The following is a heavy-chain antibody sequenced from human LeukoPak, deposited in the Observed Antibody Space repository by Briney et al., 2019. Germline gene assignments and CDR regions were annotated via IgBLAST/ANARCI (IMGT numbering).Heavy chain of an antibody. CDR1: GFTFSSYA. V-gene: IGHV3-21*01. CDR3: ARDRKGSGFPFDY. J-gene: IGHJ4*02. D-gene: IGHD6-19*01. Sequence: GGSLRLSCAASGFTFSSYAMSWVRQAPGKGLEWVSSISSSSSYIYYADSVKGRFTISRDNAKNSLYLQMNSLRAEDTAVYYCARDRKGSGFPFDYWGQGTLVTVSS. CDR2: ISSSSSYI.